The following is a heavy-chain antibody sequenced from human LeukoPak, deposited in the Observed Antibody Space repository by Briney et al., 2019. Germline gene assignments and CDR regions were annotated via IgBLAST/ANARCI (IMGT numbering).Heavy chain of an antibody. J-gene: IGHJ4*02. D-gene: IGHD1-26*01. Sequence: GGSLRLSCAASGFTFSSYAMHWVRQAPGKGLEWVAVISYDGSNKYYADSVKGRFTISRDNAKNSLFLQMNSLRAEDMALYYCAKGKGYTGSSEYYFDYWGQGTLVTVSS. CDR3: AKGKGYTGSSEYYFDY. CDR1: GFTFSSYA. V-gene: IGHV3-30-3*01. CDR2: ISYDGSNK.